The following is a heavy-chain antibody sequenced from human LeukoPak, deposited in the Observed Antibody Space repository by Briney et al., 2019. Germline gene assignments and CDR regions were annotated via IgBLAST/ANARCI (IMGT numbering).Heavy chain of an antibody. CDR1: GGSISSGGYY. J-gene: IGHJ5*02. CDR2: IYHSGST. D-gene: IGHD2-2*01. CDR3: ARWSVPAARGWFDP. V-gene: IGHV4-30-2*01. Sequence: PSETLSLTCTVSGGSISSGGYYWSWIRQPPGKGLEWIGYIYHSGSTYYNPSLKSRVTISVDRSKNQFSLKLSSVTAADTAVYYCARWSVPAARGWFDPWGQGTLVTVSS.